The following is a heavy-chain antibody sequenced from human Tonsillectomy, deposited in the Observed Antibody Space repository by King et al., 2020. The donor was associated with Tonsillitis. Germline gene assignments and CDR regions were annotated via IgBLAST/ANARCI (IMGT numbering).Heavy chain of an antibody. D-gene: IGHD3-10*01. V-gene: IGHV4-34*01. J-gene: IGHJ6*02. CDR3: ARIGVVRGVTIRALHYYGMDA. CDR1: GGSFSGYY. CDR2: INHSGST. Sequence: VQLQQWGAGLLKPSETLSLTCAVYGGSFSGYYWSWIRQPPGKGLEWIGEINHSGSTNYNPSLKSRVTISVDTSKNQFSLKLSSVTAADTAVYYCARIGVVRGVTIRALHYYGMDAWGQGTPVTVSS.